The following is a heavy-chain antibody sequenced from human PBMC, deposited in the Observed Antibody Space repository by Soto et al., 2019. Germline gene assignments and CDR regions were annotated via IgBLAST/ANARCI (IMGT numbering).Heavy chain of an antibody. J-gene: IGHJ6*02. Sequence: GGSLRLSCAASGFTFSSYGMHWVRQAPGKGLEWVAVISYDGSNKYYADSVKGRFTISRDNSKNTLYLQTNSLRAEDTAVYYCAKAPGGDLYNYTRGYYYGMDVWGQGTTVTVSS. CDR3: AKAPGGDLYNYTRGYYYGMDV. CDR2: ISYDGSNK. V-gene: IGHV3-30*18. CDR1: GFTFSSYG. D-gene: IGHD3-22*01.